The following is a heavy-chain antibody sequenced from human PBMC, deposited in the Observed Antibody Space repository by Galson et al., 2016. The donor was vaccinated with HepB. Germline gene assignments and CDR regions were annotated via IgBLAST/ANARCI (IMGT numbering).Heavy chain of an antibody. D-gene: IGHD5/OR15-5a*01. CDR2: ISAYSGNT. CDR1: GYTFTSNG. CDR3: VRWVSGAADY. V-gene: IGHV1-18*01. Sequence: SVKVSCKASGYTFTSNGISWVRQAPGQGLEWMGWISAYSGNTNYAQKLQGRVTMTTDTSTSTAYMELRSLGSDDTAVYYCVRWVSGAADYWGQGALVTVSS. J-gene: IGHJ4*02.